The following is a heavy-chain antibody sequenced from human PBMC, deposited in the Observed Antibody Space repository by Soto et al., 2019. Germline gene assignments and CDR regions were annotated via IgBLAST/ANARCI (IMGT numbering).Heavy chain of an antibody. CDR1: AFTFNNYA. V-gene: IGHV3-23*01. D-gene: IGHD3-22*01. Sequence: EVQLLESGGGLVQPGGSLSLSCAASAFTFNNYAMSWVRQAPGKALEWVSGIGGSGRTTYYADSVKGRFTISRDNSNNTLFLQMNSLRAEDTAVYYCAKSRYSDSSGDFYDYWGQGTLVTVSS. CDR2: IGGSGRTT. CDR3: AKSRYSDSSGDFYDY. J-gene: IGHJ4*02.